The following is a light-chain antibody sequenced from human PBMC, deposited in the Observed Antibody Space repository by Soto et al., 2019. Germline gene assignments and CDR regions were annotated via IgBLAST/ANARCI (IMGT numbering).Light chain of an antibody. Sequence: EIVLTHSPGTLSLSPLYIATLSFSSSQTISSTYLAWYQQKPGQAPRLLIYATSTRATGIPDRFSGSGSGTTFTLTISRLEPEDFAVYYCQKYGSSPRNFGQGTRLEIK. CDR2: ATS. V-gene: IGKV3-20*01. CDR3: QKYGSSPRN. CDR1: QTISSTY. J-gene: IGKJ5*01.